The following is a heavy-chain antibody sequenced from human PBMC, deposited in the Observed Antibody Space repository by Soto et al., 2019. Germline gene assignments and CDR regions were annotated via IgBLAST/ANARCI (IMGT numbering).Heavy chain of an antibody. CDR3: ARDPTYYYDSSGYWDFDY. CDR1: GGTFSSYT. D-gene: IGHD3-22*01. CDR2: IIPILGIA. J-gene: IGHJ4*02. V-gene: IGHV1-69*04. Sequence: ASVKVSCKASGGTFSSYTISWVRQAPGQGLEWMGRIIPILGIANYAQKFQGRVTITADKSTSTAYMELSSLRSEDTAVYYCARDPTYYYDSSGYWDFDYWGQGTLVTVSS.